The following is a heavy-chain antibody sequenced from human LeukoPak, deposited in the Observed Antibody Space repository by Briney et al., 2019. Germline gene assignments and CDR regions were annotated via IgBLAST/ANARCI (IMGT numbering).Heavy chain of an antibody. V-gene: IGHV1-69*01. D-gene: IGHD4-23*01. CDR3: ARGWLAETTVVTPYNY. CDR1: GGTFSSYA. CDR2: IIPIFGTA. J-gene: IGHJ4*02. Sequence: GSSVKVSCKASGGTFSSYAISWVRRAPGQGLEWMGGIIPIFGTANYAQKFQGRVTITAVESMSTAYMELSSLRSEDTAVYYCARGWLAETTVVTPYNYWGQGTLVTVSS.